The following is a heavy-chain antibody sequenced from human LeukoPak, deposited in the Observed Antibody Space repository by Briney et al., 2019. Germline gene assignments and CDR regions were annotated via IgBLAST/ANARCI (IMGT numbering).Heavy chain of an antibody. CDR1: GGSISSGGYY. V-gene: IGHV4-31*03. CDR3: ARGDYDSLQGAFDI. Sequence: PSETLSLTCTVSGGSISSGGYYWSWIRQHPGKGLEWIGYIYYSGSTYYSPSLKSRVTISVDTSKNQFSLKLSSVTAADTAVYYCARGDYDSLQGAFDIWGQGTMVTVSS. J-gene: IGHJ3*02. D-gene: IGHD3-22*01. CDR2: IYYSGST.